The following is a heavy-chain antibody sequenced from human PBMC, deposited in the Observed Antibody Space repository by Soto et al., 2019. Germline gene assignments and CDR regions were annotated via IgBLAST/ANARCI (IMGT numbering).Heavy chain of an antibody. J-gene: IGHJ3*02. Sequence: GGSLRLSCAVSEFIFSSYGMHWVRQAPGKGLEWVAVIWYDGSNKYYADSVKGRFTISRDNSKNTLYLQMNSLRAEDTAVYYCARDKTLDAFDIWGQGTMVTVSS. V-gene: IGHV3-33*08. CDR1: EFIFSSYG. CDR2: IWYDGSNK. CDR3: ARDKTLDAFDI.